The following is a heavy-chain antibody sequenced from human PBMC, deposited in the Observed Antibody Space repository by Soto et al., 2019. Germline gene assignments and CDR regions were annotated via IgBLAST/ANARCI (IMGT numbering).Heavy chain of an antibody. CDR2: ILGGSGKT. CDR3: VKGGPIGVSGDDY. CDR1: GFTFSSYA. J-gene: IGHJ4*02. V-gene: IGHV3-23*01. Sequence: EVQLLESGGGLVQPGGSLRLSCAASGFTFSSYAMTWVRQAPGKGLEWVSLILGGSGKTYYADSVKGRFTISRDNSKNTLYLQMNRLRAEYSAVYYCVKGGPIGVSGDDYWGQGTLVSVSS. D-gene: IGHD6-19*01.